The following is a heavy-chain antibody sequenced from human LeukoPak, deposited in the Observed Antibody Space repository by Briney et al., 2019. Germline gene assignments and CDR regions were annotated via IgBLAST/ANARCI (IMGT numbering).Heavy chain of an antibody. J-gene: IGHJ3*02. V-gene: IGHV3-53*01. D-gene: IGHD5-12*01. CDR2: IYSGGST. CDR1: GFTVSSNY. CDR3: ARVDPSGYDNAFDI. Sequence: GGSLRLSCAASGFTVSSNYMSWVRQAPGKGLEWVSVIYSGGSTYYADSVKGRFTISRDNSKNTLYLQMNSLRAEDTAVYYCARVDPSGYDNAFDIWGQGTMVTVSS.